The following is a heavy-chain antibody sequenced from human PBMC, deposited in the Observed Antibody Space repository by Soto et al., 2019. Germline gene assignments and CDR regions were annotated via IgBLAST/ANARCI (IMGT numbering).Heavy chain of an antibody. V-gene: IGHV5-51*01. D-gene: IGHD6-19*01. J-gene: IGHJ4*02. CDR2: IYPGDSDT. CDR3: ARHRRSAVAGSYYFDY. CDR1: GYSFTSYW. Sequence: GESLKISCNGSGYSFTSYWIGWVRQMPGKGLEWMGIIYPGDSDTRYSPSFQGQVTISADKSISTAYLQWSSLKASDTAMYYCARHRRSAVAGSYYFDYRGQGTLVTVSS.